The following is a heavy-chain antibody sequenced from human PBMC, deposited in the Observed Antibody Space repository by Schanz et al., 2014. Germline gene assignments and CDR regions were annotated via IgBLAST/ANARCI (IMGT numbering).Heavy chain of an antibody. Sequence: EVQLLESGGGLVQPGGSLRLSCAASGFTFSSYAMTWVRQAPGKGLEWVAAISSRSDEIKYADSVRGRFTISRDNSRSTMYLQMNSLRVEDTAVYFCVSQTGSPNYWGQGTLVTVSS. CDR3: VSQTGSPNY. V-gene: IGHV3-23*05. CDR1: GFTFSSYA. J-gene: IGHJ4*02. D-gene: IGHD6-13*01. CDR2: ISSRSDEI.